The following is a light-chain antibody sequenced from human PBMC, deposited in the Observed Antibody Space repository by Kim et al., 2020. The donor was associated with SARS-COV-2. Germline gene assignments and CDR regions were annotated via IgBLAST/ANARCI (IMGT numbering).Light chain of an antibody. CDR2: EVS. CDR3: SSFAGSDNYV. Sequence: GQSVTISCTGTSSDVGAYKFVSWYQQHPGQAPKLIIYEVSLRPSGVPDRFSGSKSGNTASLTVSGLQAEDDADYYCSSFAGSDNYVFGTGTKVTVL. J-gene: IGLJ1*01. V-gene: IGLV2-8*01. CDR1: SSDVGAYKF.